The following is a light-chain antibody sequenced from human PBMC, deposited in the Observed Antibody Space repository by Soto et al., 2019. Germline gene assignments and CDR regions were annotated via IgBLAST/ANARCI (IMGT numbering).Light chain of an antibody. CDR1: SGHSNSP. V-gene: IGLV4-69*02. J-gene: IGLJ3*02. Sequence: QPVLTQPPSASASLGASVKLTCTLSSGHSNSPIAWQQQQPDKGPRYLKKVNSDGSHIKGNGIPDRFSRSSSGAQRYLTISTLQSEDEADYHCQTWGSDGWVFGAGTKLTVL. CDR2: VNSDGSH. CDR3: QTWGSDGWV.